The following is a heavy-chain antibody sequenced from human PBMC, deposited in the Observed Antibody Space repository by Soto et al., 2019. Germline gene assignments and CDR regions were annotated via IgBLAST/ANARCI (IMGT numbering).Heavy chain of an antibody. D-gene: IGHD6-13*01. Sequence: EVQLLESGGGLVQPGGSLRLSCAASGFTFSSYAMSWVRQAPGKGLEWVSAISGSGGSTYYADSVKGRFTISRDNSKNTLYLQMNSLRAEDTAVYYCANGGWGLGIAAPKKPEDYWGQGTLVTVSS. CDR1: GFTFSSYA. J-gene: IGHJ4*02. V-gene: IGHV3-23*01. CDR2: ISGSGGST. CDR3: ANGGWGLGIAAPKKPEDY.